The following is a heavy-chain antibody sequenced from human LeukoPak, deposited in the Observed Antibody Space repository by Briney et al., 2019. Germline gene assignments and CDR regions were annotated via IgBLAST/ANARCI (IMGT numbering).Heavy chain of an antibody. V-gene: IGHV1-18*01. CDR3: MRDFRGINNWNDRLDY. Sequence: ASVKVSCMATGYSFVSYGINWVRQEPGQGLEKKGWISAYNGKTDVAQKLRGRVTMTTDTSTSTAYMELRGLRSDDTAVYYCMRDFRGINNWNDRLDYWGKGTLLTVSS. D-gene: IGHD1-20*01. J-gene: IGHJ4*02. CDR1: GYSFVSYG. CDR2: ISAYNGKT.